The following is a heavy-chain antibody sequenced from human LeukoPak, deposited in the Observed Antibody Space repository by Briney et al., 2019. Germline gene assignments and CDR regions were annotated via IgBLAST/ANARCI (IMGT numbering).Heavy chain of an antibody. V-gene: IGHV4-59*01. CDR2: IYYSGST. D-gene: IGHD2-2*01. J-gene: IGHJ6*02. CDR3: ARVVVPAAMGGMDV. Sequence: SETLSLTCTVSGVSISSYYWSWLRQPPGKGLEWVGYIYYSGSTNYNPSLKSRVTISVDTSKTQFSLKLSSVTAADTAVYYCARVVVPAAMGGMDVWGQGTTVTVSS. CDR1: GVSISSYY.